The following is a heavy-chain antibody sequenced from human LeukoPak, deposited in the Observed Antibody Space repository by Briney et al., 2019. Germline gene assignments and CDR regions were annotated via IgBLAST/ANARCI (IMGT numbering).Heavy chain of an antibody. CDR2: INNSRSAT. J-gene: IGHJ3*02. Sequence: PGGSLRLSCVASGFSFSSYSMNWVRHAPGKGLEWVSYINNSRSATHYAGSVKGRFTISRYNAKNSLYLQMNSLRAEDTAVYYWARDQRVYGGNSVAFDIWGQGTMVTFSS. V-gene: IGHV3-48*04. D-gene: IGHD4-23*01. CDR1: GFSFSSYS. CDR3: ARDQRVYGGNSVAFDI.